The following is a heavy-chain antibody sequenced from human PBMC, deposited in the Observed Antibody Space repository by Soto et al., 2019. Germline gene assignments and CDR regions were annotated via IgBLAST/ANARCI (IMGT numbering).Heavy chain of an antibody. V-gene: IGHV1-8*01. CDR3: ARGPSRDVAIPAATAEL. D-gene: IGHD2-2*01. J-gene: IGHJ4*02. CDR1: GYTFTSYD. Sequence: QVQLVQSGAEVKKPGASVKVSCKASGYTFTSYDINWVRQAPGQGLEWMGWMRTDSGNTAFAQQFQGRFTMTRDTSTNTAYMDLSNLRSDDTAVYYCARGPSRDVAIPAATAELWGQGTLLTVSS. CDR2: MRTDSGNT.